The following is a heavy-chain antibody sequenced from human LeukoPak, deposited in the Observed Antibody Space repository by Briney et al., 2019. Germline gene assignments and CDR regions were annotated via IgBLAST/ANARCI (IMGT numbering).Heavy chain of an antibody. Sequence: SETLSLTCTVSGGSISSSSYYWGWIRQPPGKGLEWIGSIYYSGSTYYNPSLKSRVTISVDTSKNQFSLKLSSVTAADTAVYYCARHRDYYGMDVWGQGTTVTVSS. J-gene: IGHJ6*02. CDR3: ARHRDYYGMDV. CDR2: IYYSGST. CDR1: GGSISSSSYY. V-gene: IGHV4-39*01.